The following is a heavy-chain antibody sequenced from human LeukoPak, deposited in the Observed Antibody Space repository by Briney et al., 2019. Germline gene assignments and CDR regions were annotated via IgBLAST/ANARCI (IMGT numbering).Heavy chain of an antibody. CDR2: INHSGST. V-gene: IGHV4-34*01. CDR1: GGSFSGYY. Sequence: SETLSLTCAVYGGSFSGYYWSWIRQPPGKGLEWIGEINHSGSTNYNPSLKSRVTISVDKSKNQFSLKLGSVTAADTAVYYCARVHSNYVLNWFDPWGQGTLVTVSS. CDR3: ARVHSNYVLNWFDP. D-gene: IGHD4-11*01. J-gene: IGHJ5*02.